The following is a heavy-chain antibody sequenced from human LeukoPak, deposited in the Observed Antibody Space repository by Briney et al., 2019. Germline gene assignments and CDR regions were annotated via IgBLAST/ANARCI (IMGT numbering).Heavy chain of an antibody. D-gene: IGHD5-12*01. CDR2: IKSKTDGGTT. CDR1: GFTFSNAW. Sequence: GGSLRLSCAASGFTFSNAWMSWVRQAPGKGLEWVGRIKSKTDGGTTDYAAPVKGRFTISRDDSKNTLYLQMNSLKTEDTAVYYRNPPKITYDIVGPHLDAFDIWGQGTMVTVSS. CDR3: NPPKITYDIVGPHLDAFDI. J-gene: IGHJ3*02. V-gene: IGHV3-15*01.